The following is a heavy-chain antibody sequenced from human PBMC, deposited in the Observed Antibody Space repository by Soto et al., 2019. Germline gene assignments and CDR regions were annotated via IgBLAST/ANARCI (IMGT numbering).Heavy chain of an antibody. J-gene: IGHJ4*02. CDR2: ISGSGGST. D-gene: IGHD6-19*01. V-gene: IGHV3-23*01. Sequence: GGSLRLSCAASGFTFSSYAMSWVRQAPGKGLEWVSGISGSGGSTYYADSVKGRFTISRDNSKNTLYLQMNSLRAEDTAVYYCAKDLIAVAADDYYFDYWGQGTLVTVSS. CDR3: AKDLIAVAADDYYFDY. CDR1: GFTFSSYA.